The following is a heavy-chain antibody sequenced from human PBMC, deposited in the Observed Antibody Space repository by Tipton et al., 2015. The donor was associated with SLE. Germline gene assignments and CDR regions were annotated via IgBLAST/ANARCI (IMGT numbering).Heavy chain of an antibody. J-gene: IGHJ4*02. V-gene: IGHV4-34*01. CDR3: ARVEQQHGY. Sequence: TLSLTCAVYGGPFSGYYWSWIRQPPGKGLEWIGEINHSGSTNYNPSLKSRVTISVDTSKNQFSLKLSSVTAADTAVYYCARVEQQHGYWGQGTLVTVSS. CDR2: INHSGST. D-gene: IGHD6-13*01. CDR1: GGPFSGYY.